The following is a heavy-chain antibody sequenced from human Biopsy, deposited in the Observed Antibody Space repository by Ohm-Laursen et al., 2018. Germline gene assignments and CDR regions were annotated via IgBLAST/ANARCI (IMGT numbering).Heavy chain of an antibody. D-gene: IGHD3-3*01. V-gene: IGHV3-11*01. Sequence: SLRHSCAASGFTFSDYYMSWIRQAPGKGLEWISYLSSRGSNIYYADSVKGRFTVSRDNANNSLFLQMNSLRAEDTAVYYCARFPDFWSGYYVDSWGQGTLVTVSS. CDR3: ARFPDFWSGYYVDS. CDR1: GFTFSDYY. J-gene: IGHJ4*02. CDR2: LSSRGSNI.